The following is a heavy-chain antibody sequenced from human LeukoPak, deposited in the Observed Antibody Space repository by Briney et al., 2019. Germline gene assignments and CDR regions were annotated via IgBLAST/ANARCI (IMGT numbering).Heavy chain of an antibody. CDR3: AKDEWELLTFDY. Sequence: GGSLRLSCAASGFTFSSYGMHWVRQAPGKGLEWVAVISYDGSNKYYADSVKGRFTISRDNSKNTLYLQMNSLRAEDTAVYYCAKDEWELLTFDYWGQGTLVTVSS. J-gene: IGHJ4*02. CDR2: ISYDGSNK. V-gene: IGHV3-30*18. D-gene: IGHD1-26*01. CDR1: GFTFSSYG.